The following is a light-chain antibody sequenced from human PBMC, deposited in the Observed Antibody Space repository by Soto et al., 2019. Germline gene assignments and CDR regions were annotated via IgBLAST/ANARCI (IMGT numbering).Light chain of an antibody. J-gene: IGKJ2*01. Sequence: DIQMTQSQSFLSASVGDRVTITCQASQDISNYLNWYQQKPGKAPQLLIYEASNLETGFPSRFRGSGSGTDFTFTISSLQPEDIATYYGQQYDNLSYTFGQGTKLEIK. CDR1: QDISNY. CDR3: QQYDNLSYT. V-gene: IGKV1-33*01. CDR2: EAS.